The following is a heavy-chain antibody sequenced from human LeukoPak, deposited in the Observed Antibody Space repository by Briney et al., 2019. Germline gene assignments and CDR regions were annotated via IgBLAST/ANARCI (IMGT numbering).Heavy chain of an antibody. J-gene: IGHJ4*02. CDR3: ASVAPAGTNY. CDR2: INPNSGGT. Sequence: ASVKVSFKASGGTFSSYAISWVRQAPGQGLEWMGWINPNSGGTNYAQKFQGRVTMTRDTSISTAYMELRRLRSDDTAVYYCASVAPAGTNYWGQGTLVTVSS. CDR1: GGTFSSYA. V-gene: IGHV1-2*02. D-gene: IGHD6-13*01.